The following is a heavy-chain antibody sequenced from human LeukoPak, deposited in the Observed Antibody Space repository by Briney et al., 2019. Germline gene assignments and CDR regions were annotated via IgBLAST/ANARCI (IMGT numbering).Heavy chain of an antibody. CDR2: FSGSGSGT. D-gene: IGHD5-24*01. CDR3: ARSGTEDGYNIYFDH. V-gene: IGHV3-23*01. Sequence: GGSLRLSCAPSGFTFSTYAMSWVRQAPGKGLEWVSLFSGSGSGTHYADSVKGRFTISRDNSKNMLYLHMNTLRADDTAVYYCARSGTEDGYNIYFDHWGQGTLVTVSS. CDR1: GFTFSTYA. J-gene: IGHJ4*02.